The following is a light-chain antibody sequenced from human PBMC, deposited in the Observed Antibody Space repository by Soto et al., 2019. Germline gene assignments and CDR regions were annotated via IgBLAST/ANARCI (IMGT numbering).Light chain of an antibody. CDR3: QQYRSTHQP. CDR2: GAS. CDR1: RSVSSSY. J-gene: IGKJ2*01. Sequence: PGERATLSCGASRSVSSSYLAWYQHKPGQAPRLLIYGASNRATGIPHRFSGSGSNTDFTLTISRLDPEDFALYYCQQYRSTHQPFGQGTKLEI. V-gene: IGKV3-20*01.